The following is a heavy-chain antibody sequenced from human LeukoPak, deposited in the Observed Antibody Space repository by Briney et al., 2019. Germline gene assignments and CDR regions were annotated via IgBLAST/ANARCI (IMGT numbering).Heavy chain of an antibody. Sequence: GRSLRLSCAASGFTFSSYAMHWVRQAPGKGLEWVAVISYDGSNKYYADSVKGRFSISRDNSKNTLYLQMNSLRPDDTAVYHCAGDSGSYYYFDYWGQGTLVTVSS. V-gene: IGHV3-30-3*01. CDR3: AGDSGSYYYFDY. D-gene: IGHD1-26*01. CDR2: ISYDGSNK. CDR1: GFTFSSYA. J-gene: IGHJ4*02.